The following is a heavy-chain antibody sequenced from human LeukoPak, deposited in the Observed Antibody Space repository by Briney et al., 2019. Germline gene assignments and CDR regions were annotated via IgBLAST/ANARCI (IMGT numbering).Heavy chain of an antibody. Sequence: SETLSLTCTVSGGSISRSNNYWGWVRQPPGKGLECIGSIHYSGTTYYNPSLKSRVTISVGTSKNQFSLKLSSMTAADTAVYYCARHEEEDGYNAKTIDYWGQGTLVTVSS. CDR1: GGSISRSNNY. D-gene: IGHD5-24*01. CDR2: IHYSGTT. CDR3: ARHEEEDGYNAKTIDY. V-gene: IGHV4-39*01. J-gene: IGHJ4*02.